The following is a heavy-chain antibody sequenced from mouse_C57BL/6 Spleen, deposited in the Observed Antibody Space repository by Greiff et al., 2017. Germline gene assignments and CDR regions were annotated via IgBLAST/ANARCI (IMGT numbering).Heavy chain of an antibody. CDR1: GYSFTGYN. V-gene: IGHV1-39*01. CDR3: ARGPIYYDYAWFDV. J-gene: IGHJ3*01. CDR2: INPNYGTT. Sequence: LVESGPELVKPGASVKISCKASGYSFTGYNMNWVKQSPGKSLEWIGVINPNYGTTSYNQKFKGKATLTVDQSSSTAYMQLSSLTSEDAAVYYGARGPIYYDYAWFDVWGKGTMVTVSA. D-gene: IGHD2-4*01.